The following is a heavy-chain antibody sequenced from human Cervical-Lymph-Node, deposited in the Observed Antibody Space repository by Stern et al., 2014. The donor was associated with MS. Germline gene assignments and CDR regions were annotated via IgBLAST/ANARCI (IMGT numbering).Heavy chain of an antibody. CDR3: ARVEACYSSSCDHDFDI. J-gene: IGHJ3*02. CDR1: GYTFTSYG. Sequence: VQLVQSGSGLKKPGASVKVACMASGYTFTSYGMNWVRQAPGQGLEWMGWINTDSGTPTFAQGFTVRFVFSLDSSVSTAYLHISNLMAEDAAVYYCARVEACYSSSCDHDFDIWGQGTMVSVSS. D-gene: IGHD6-13*01. CDR2: INTDSGTP. V-gene: IGHV7-4-1*02.